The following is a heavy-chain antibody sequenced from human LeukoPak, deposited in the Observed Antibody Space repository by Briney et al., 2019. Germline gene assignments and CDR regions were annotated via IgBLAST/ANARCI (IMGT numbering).Heavy chain of an antibody. Sequence: GGSLRLSCAASGFTFSSYAMHWVRQAPGKGLEWVAVISYDRSNKYYADSVKGRFTISRDNSKNTLYLQMNSLRAEDTAVYYCARSRSIAVAAADYWGQGTLVTVSS. J-gene: IGHJ4*02. CDR2: ISYDRSNK. CDR3: ARSRSIAVAAADY. D-gene: IGHD6-19*01. V-gene: IGHV3-30*04. CDR1: GFTFSSYA.